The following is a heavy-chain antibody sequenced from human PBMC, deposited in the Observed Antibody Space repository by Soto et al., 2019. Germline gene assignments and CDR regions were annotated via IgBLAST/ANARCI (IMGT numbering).Heavy chain of an antibody. D-gene: IGHD6-13*01. J-gene: IGHJ4*02. CDR1: GYSFTSYW. CDR3: ARGHSSSWSHFDY. CDR2: IDPSDSYT. Sequence: PGESLKISCKGSGYSFTSYWISWVRQMPGKGLEWMGRIDPSDSYTNYSPSFQGHVTISADKSISTAYLQWSSLKASDTAMYYCARGHSSSWSHFDYWGQGTLVTVSS. V-gene: IGHV5-10-1*01.